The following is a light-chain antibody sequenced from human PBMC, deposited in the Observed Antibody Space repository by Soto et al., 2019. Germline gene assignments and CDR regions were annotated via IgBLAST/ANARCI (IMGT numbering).Light chain of an antibody. CDR1: QGISSY. V-gene: IGKV1-8*01. CDR2: AAS. J-gene: IGKJ1*01. CDR3: RQDYGYPPWT. Sequence: AIRLSLSPASLSVSQGDRVTITCRASQGISSYLAGYQQKPGKAPKLLIYAASTWKSGVPSRCSGSGSGTDFTLTISCLQYADDATYYCRQDYGYPPWTFGQGTKVDIK.